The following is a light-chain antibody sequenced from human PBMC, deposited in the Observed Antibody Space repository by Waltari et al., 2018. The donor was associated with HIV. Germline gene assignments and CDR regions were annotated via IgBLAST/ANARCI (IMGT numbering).Light chain of an antibody. CDR2: DVN. J-gene: IGLJ1*01. V-gene: IGLV2-11*01. CDR1: TSDVGFYDY. Sequence: QSALTQPPSVSGSPGQSVSISCSGTTSDVGFYDYVSWYQQYPGKAPKLIIFDVNQRPSGVPDRFSGSKSGTSDSLDISGLQSEDEADYYCATWDDRDDNLSSFYVFATGTKVTVL. CDR3: ATWDDRDDNLSSFYV.